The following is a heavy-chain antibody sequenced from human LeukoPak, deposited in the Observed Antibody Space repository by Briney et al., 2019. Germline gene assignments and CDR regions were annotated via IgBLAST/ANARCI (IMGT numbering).Heavy chain of an antibody. J-gene: IGHJ4*02. CDR1: GYTFTGSY. CDR3: ARGGAFCSITTCHEFDH. V-gene: IGHV1-2*02. Sequence: ASVKVSCKTSGYTFTGSYLHWVRHVPGQGLEWMGWTNPSTGGTKSAQQFEGRVTMTGDTSNTTGYMEPRSLRPDDTATYYCARGGAFCSITTCHEFDHWGQGTLVIVSS. D-gene: IGHD2-2*01. CDR2: TNPSTGGT.